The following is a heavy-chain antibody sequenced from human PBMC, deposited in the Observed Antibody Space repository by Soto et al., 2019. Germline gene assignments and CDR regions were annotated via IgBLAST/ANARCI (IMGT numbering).Heavy chain of an antibody. CDR2: ISYDGSNK. Sequence: QVQLVESGGGVVQPGRSLRLSCAASGFTFSSYGMHWVRQAPGKGLEWVAVISYDGSNKYYADSVKGRFTISRDNSKNTLYLQMNSLRAEDTAVYYCARGSGSYPHYYYYYYMDVWGKGTTVTVSS. J-gene: IGHJ6*03. CDR1: GFTFSSYG. D-gene: IGHD3-10*01. CDR3: ARGSGSYPHYYYYYYMDV. V-gene: IGHV3-30*03.